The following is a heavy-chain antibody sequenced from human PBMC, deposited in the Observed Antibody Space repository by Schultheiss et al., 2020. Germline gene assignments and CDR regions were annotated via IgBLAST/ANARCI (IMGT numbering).Heavy chain of an antibody. Sequence: GGSLRLSCAASGFTFSNAWMNWVRQAPGKGLEWVGRIKSKTDGGTTDYAAPVKGRFTISRDDSKNTLYLQMNSLKTEDTAVYYCTTDPYPPGYCTGGVCPLHYYYYGMDVWGQGTTVTVSS. CDR2: IKSKTDGGTT. CDR3: TTDPYPPGYCTGGVCPLHYYYYGMDV. CDR1: GFTFSNAW. J-gene: IGHJ6*02. V-gene: IGHV3-15*07. D-gene: IGHD2-8*02.